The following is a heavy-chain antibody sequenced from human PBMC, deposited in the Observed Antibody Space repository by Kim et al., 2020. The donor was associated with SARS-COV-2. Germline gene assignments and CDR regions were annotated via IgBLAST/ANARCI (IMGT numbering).Heavy chain of an antibody. D-gene: IGHD3-16*01. Sequence: KYYADTVKGRFTSSRDNSKNTLYLQMNSLRAEDTAVYYCARAGRGGPFDYWGQGTLVTVSS. CDR3: ARAGRGGPFDY. CDR2: K. V-gene: IGHV3-30*14. J-gene: IGHJ4*02.